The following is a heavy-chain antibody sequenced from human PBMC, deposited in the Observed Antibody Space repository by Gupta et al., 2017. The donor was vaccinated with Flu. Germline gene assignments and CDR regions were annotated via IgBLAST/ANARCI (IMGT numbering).Heavy chain of an antibody. CDR3: ARDIGGVGPLISGDYYYYYGMDV. V-gene: IGHV1-2*04. CDR2: INPNSGGT. D-gene: IGHD3-16*01. Sequence: QVQLVQSGAEVKKPGASVKVSCKASGYTFTGYYMHWVRQAPGQGLEWMGWINPNSGGTNYAQKFQGWVTMTRDTSISTAYMELSRLRSDDTAVYYCARDIGGVGPLISGDYYYYYGMDVWGQGTTVTVSS. CDR1: GYTFTGYY. J-gene: IGHJ6*02.